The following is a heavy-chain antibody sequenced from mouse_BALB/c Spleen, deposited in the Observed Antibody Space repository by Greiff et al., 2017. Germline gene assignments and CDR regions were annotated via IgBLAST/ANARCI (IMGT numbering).Heavy chain of an antibody. CDR3: ARYDDDGVAY. J-gene: IGHJ2*01. D-gene: IGHD2-4*01. Sequence: EVQLQQSGPELVKPGPSVKLSCNASGYSFTSYSMYWVKQRPGQSLEWIGIINPYDSGTSFNQKFKGKATLTVDKSSSTAFMQFSSLTTEDSAVYYCARYDDDGVAYWGQGTTLTVSA. V-gene: IGHV1S135*01. CDR2: INPYDSGT. CDR1: GYSFTSYS.